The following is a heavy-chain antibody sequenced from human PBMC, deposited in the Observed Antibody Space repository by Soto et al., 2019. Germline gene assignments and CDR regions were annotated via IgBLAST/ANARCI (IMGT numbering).Heavy chain of an antibody. CDR1: GGSVRSGGYS. D-gene: IGHD4-17*01. CDR2: IYHSGGT. CDR3: ARSQTTVTYYEY. Sequence: SETLSRTCAGSGGSVRSGGYSWSWIRQPPGKGLERIGYIYHSGGTYYNPSLQSRGTISVDRSKNQFSLKLISVTAADTAVYYCARSQTTVTYYEYCGQGTLVTVSS. V-gene: IGHV4-30-2*01. J-gene: IGHJ4*02.